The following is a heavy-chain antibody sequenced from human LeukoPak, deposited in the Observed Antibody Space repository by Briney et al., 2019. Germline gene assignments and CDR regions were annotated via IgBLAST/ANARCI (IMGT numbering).Heavy chain of an antibody. CDR2: MSQTGST. J-gene: IGHJ6*02. V-gene: IGHV4-30-2*01. CDR3: ARDDGDYRTNYYYYGMDV. CDR1: GGSISSGGYY. Sequence: PSQTLSLTCTVSGGSISSGGYYWTWIRQPPGKGLEWIGYMSQTGSTYYNPSLKSRVTISVDTSKNQFSLKLSSVAAADTAVYYCARDDGDYRTNYYYYGMDVWGQGTTVTVSS. D-gene: IGHD4-17*01.